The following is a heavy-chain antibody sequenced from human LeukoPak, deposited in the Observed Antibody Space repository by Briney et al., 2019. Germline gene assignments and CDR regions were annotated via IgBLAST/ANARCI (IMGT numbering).Heavy chain of an antibody. J-gene: IGHJ3*02. CDR2: INTDGSST. CDR3: AREFGGEELPDAFDI. CDR1: GFTFSSYW. Sequence: GGSLRLSCAASGFTFSSYWMHWVRQAPGKGLVWVSRINTDGSSTSYADSVKGRFTISRDNAKNTLYLQMNSLRAEDTAVYYCAREFGGEELPDAFDIWGQGTMVTVSS. D-gene: IGHD2-15*01. V-gene: IGHV3-74*01.